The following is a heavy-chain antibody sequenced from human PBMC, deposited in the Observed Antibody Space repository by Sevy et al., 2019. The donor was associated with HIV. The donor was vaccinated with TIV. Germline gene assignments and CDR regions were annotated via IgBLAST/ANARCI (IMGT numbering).Heavy chain of an antibody. J-gene: IGHJ4*02. V-gene: IGHV3-73*01. CDR1: GFNFSVSA. CDR2: IRSKANNYAT. Sequence: GGSLRLSCAVSGFNFSVSAMHWVRQASGKGLEWLGRIRSKANNYATAYSTSVKGRFTMSRDDSKSTTYLQMNSLNIEDSALYYCTTLVAVPFDYWGQGALVTVSS. CDR3: TTLVAVPFDY. D-gene: IGHD5-12*01.